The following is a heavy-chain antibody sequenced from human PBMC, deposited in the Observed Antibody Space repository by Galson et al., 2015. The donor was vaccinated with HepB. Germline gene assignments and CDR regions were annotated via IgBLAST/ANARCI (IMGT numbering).Heavy chain of an antibody. V-gene: IGHV3-15*07. D-gene: IGHD3-22*01. CDR1: GFTFSNAW. Sequence: SLRLSCAASGFTFSNAWMNWVRQAPGKGLEWVGRIKSKTDGGTTDYAAPVKGRFTISRDDSKNTLYLQMNSLKTEDTAVYYCTTDGWSLYYYDSSDYLPNDYWGQGTLVTVSS. J-gene: IGHJ4*02. CDR2: IKSKTDGGTT. CDR3: TTDGWSLYYYDSSDYLPNDY.